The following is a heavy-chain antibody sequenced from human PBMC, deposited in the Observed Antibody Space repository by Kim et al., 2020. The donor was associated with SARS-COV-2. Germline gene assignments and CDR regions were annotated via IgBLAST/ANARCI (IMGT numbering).Heavy chain of an antibody. D-gene: IGHD4-4*01. J-gene: IGHJ4*02. CDR3: AKDIDYSNYGGLDY. V-gene: IGHV3-23*01. Sequence: TGLFTISRDNSKNPLYLQRNSLRAEDTAVYYCAKDIDYSNYGGLDYWGQGTLVTVSS.